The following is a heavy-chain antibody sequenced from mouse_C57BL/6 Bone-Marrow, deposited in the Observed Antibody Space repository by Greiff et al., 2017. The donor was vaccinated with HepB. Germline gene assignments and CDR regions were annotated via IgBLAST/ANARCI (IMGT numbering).Heavy chain of an antibody. D-gene: IGHD2-3*01. J-gene: IGHJ1*03. CDR3: SRDDGYYWYFDV. V-gene: IGHV5-4*01. CDR1: GFTFSSYA. Sequence: EVKVVESGGGLVKPGGSLKLSCAASGFTFSSYAMSWVRQTPEKRLEWVATISDGGSYTYYPDNVKGRFTISRDNAKNNLYLQMSQLKSEDTAMYYCSRDDGYYWYFDVWGTGTTVTVSS. CDR2: ISDGGSYT.